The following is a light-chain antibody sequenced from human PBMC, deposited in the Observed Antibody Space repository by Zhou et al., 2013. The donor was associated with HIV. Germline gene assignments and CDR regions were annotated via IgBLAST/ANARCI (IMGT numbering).Light chain of an antibody. Sequence: IVLTQSPGTLSLSPGMRATLSCKTNQRLKFSDLAWYQQKPGRAPRLLIYSASSRAYGIPDRFSGSGFGTDFTLTISRLEPEDFAVYYCQQYASPLITFGQGT. CDR3: QQYASPLIT. J-gene: IGKJ5*01. V-gene: IGKV3-20*01. CDR1: QRLKFSD. CDR2: SAS.